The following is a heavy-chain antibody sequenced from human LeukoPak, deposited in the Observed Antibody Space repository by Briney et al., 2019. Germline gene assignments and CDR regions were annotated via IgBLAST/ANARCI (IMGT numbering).Heavy chain of an antibody. CDR3: AKDLTRITMIVVVTPDY. V-gene: IGHV3-23*01. D-gene: IGHD3-22*01. CDR2: ISGSGGST. Sequence: GGSLRLSCAASGFTFSSYAMSWVRQAPGKGLEWVSAISGSGGSTYYADSVKGRFTISRDNSKNTLYLQMNSLRAEDTAVYYCAKDLTRITMIVVVTPDYWGQGTLVTVSS. CDR1: GFTFSSYA. J-gene: IGHJ4*02.